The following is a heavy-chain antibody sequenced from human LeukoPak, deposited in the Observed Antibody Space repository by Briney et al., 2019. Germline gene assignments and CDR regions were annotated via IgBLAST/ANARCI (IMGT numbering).Heavy chain of an antibody. CDR3: ARETYCSSTSCYGYYYMDV. CDR1: GFTFSSYS. Sequence: GGSLRLSCAASGFTFSSYSMNWVRQAPGKGLEWVSYISSSSSTIYYADSVKGRFTISRDNAKNSLYLQMNSLRAEDTAVYYCARETYCSSTSCYGYYYMDVWGKGTTVTVSS. CDR2: ISSSSSTI. D-gene: IGHD2-2*01. J-gene: IGHJ6*03. V-gene: IGHV3-48*01.